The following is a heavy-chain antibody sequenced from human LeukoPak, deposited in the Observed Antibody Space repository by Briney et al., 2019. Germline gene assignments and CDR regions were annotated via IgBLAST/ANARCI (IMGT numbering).Heavy chain of an antibody. V-gene: IGHV1-46*01. CDR3: AREVNIEQWLSPWDYFDY. CDR1: GYTFTSYY. Sequence: ASVKVSCKASGYTFTSYYMHWVRQAPGQGLEWMGIINPSGGSTSYAQKFQGRVTMTRDTSTSTVYMELSSLRSEDTAVYYCAREVNIEQWLSPWDYFDYWGQGTLVTVSS. D-gene: IGHD6-19*01. J-gene: IGHJ4*02. CDR2: INPSGGST.